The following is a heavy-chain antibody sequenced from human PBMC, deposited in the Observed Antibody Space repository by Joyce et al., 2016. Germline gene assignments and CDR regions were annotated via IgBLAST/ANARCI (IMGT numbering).Heavy chain of an antibody. J-gene: IGHJ6*02. Sequence: QVQLVESGGGVVQPGRSLRLSCVASGCTFSCYGMHGVRQAPGKGLEWVVVIWNDGSNKYDADAVQGRFTISRDNSKNSLDLQLNSLRAEDTAVYFCARDSVEQWRVFHYALDVWGQGTTVTVSS. CDR2: IWNDGSNK. CDR1: GCTFSCYG. CDR3: ARDSVEQWRVFHYALDV. D-gene: IGHD6-19*01. V-gene: IGHV3-33*01.